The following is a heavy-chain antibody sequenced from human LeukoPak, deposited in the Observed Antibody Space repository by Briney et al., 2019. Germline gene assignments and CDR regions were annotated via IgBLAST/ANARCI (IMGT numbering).Heavy chain of an antibody. D-gene: IGHD1-26*01. CDR3: ARAPTTRSTVYL. J-gene: IGHJ4*02. CDR1: HYSFTSYG. V-gene: IGHV1-2*02. Sequence: VASVKVSCKTSHYSFTSYGFSWVRQAPGQGLEWMGWINPNSGGTNYAQKFQGRVTMTRDTSISTAYMELSRLRSDDTAVYYCARAPTTRSTVYLWGQGTLVTVSS. CDR2: INPNSGGT.